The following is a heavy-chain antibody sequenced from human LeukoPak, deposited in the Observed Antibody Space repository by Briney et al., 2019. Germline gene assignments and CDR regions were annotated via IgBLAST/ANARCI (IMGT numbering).Heavy chain of an antibody. J-gene: IGHJ6*04. D-gene: IGHD3-10*01. V-gene: IGHV3-30*04. Sequence: PGGSLRLSCAASGFTFSSYAMHWVRQAPGKGLEWVAVISYDGSNKYYADSVKGRFTISRDNSKNTLYLQMNSLRAEDTAVYYCARDLITMVRGVIIYSGMDVWGKGTTVTVSS. CDR1: GFTFSSYA. CDR3: ARDLITMVRGVIIYSGMDV. CDR2: ISYDGSNK.